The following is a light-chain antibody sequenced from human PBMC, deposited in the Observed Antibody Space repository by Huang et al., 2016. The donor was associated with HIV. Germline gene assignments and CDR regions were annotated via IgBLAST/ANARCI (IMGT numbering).Light chain of an antibody. CDR2: GSS. CDR3: HQTYTSSS. V-gene: IGKV1-39*01. CDR1: QDIGTY. Sequence: DIQMTQSPSSLSASVGDIVTITCRPSQDIGTYLNWYQQSPGKAPNLLIYGSSTVQSGVPSSFSGGGSGTEFTLTINGLQPDDFGIYYCHQTYTSSSFGQGTRLDTK. J-gene: IGKJ5*01.